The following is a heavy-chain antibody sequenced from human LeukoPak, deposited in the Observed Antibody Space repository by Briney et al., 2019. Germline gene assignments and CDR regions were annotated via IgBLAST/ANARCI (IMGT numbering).Heavy chain of an antibody. CDR2: IYSGGST. J-gene: IGHJ4*02. CDR1: GFTVSSNY. CDR3: ARDFRVSGYGEGY. Sequence: PGGSLRLSCAAYGFTVSSNYRSWVRQAPGKGLEWVSVIYSGGSTYYADSVKGRFTISRDNSKNTLYLQMNSMRAEDTAVYYWARDFRVSGYGEGYWGEGTLVTVSS. V-gene: IGHV3-66*02. D-gene: IGHD3-3*01.